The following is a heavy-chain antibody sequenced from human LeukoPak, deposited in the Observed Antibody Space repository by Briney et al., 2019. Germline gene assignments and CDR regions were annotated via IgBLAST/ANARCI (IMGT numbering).Heavy chain of an antibody. Sequence: MPSETQSLTCAVYGDSFSGYYWICIRQPPGRGLEWIGEINHSGSTNYNPSLKSRVTISVDTSKSQFSLKLNSVTAADTAMYYCARGRDPYWGQGTLVTVSS. CDR2: INHSGST. V-gene: IGHV4-34*01. D-gene: IGHD5-24*01. J-gene: IGHJ4*02. CDR1: GDSFSGYY. CDR3: ARGRDPY.